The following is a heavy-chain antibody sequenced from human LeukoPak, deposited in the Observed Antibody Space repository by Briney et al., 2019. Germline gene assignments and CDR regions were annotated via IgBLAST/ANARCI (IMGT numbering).Heavy chain of an antibody. CDR1: GYNFPIYW. Sequence: GESLKISCQGSGYNFPIYWIGWVRQLPGQGLEWMGIIYPDDSNTIYGPSFQGQVTISADKSINTAYLEWSSLKASDTAIYYCARQGAAGKYYYYYMDVWGKGTTVTVSS. CDR2: IYPDDSNT. V-gene: IGHV5-51*01. CDR3: ARQGAAGKYYYYYMDV. J-gene: IGHJ6*03. D-gene: IGHD6-13*01.